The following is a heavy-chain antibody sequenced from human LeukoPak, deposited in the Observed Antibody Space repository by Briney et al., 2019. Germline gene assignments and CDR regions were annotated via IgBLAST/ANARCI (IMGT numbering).Heavy chain of an antibody. V-gene: IGHV1-69*13. J-gene: IGHJ6*02. Sequence: SVKVSCKASGYTFTSYGISWVRQAPGQGLEWMGGIIPIFGTANYAQKFQGRVTITADESTSTAYMELSSLRSEDTAVYYCARASADIVVVPAANYYGMDVWGQGTTVTVSS. D-gene: IGHD2-2*01. CDR3: ARASADIVVVPAANYYGMDV. CDR2: IIPIFGTA. CDR1: GYTFTSYG.